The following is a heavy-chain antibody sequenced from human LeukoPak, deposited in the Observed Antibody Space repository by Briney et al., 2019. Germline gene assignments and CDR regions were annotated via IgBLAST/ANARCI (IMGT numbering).Heavy chain of an antibody. V-gene: IGHV5-51*01. CDR1: GYSFTSYW. CDR2: IYPGDSDT. J-gene: IGHJ5*02. D-gene: IGHD2-2*01. Sequence: GESLKISCKGSGYSFTSYWIGWVRQLPGKGLEWMGIIYPGDSDTRYSSSFQGQVTISADKSISTAYLQWSSLKASDTAMYYCARLVVPAANLSWFDPWGQGTLVTVSS. CDR3: ARLVVPAANLSWFDP.